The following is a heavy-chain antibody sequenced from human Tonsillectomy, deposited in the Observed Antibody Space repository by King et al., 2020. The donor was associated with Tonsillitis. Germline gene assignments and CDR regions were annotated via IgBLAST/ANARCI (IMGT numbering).Heavy chain of an antibody. D-gene: IGHD3-22*01. CDR1: GFTFSNAW. CDR3: TTEVDYYDSSDFYKLLYAFGI. CDR2: IKSKTDGGTT. V-gene: IGHV3-15*07. Sequence: EVQLVESGGGLVKPGGSLRLSCAASGFTFSNAWMNWVRQAPGKGLEWVGRIKSKTDGGTTDYAAPVKGRFTMSREDSKNTLYLQMNSLKTEDTAVYYCTTEVDYYDSSDFYKLLYAFGIWGQGTMVTVSS. J-gene: IGHJ3*02.